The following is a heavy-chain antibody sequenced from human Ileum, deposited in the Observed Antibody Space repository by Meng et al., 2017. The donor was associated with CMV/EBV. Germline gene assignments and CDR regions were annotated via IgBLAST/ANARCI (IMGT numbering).Heavy chain of an antibody. CDR2: INHSGST. D-gene: IGHD2-2*01. Sequence: SETLSLTCAVYGGSFSGYYWSWTRQPPGKGLEWIGEINHSGSTNYNPTLKSRVTISVVTSKNQFSLKLSSVTAADTAVYYCARGKPRYCSSTSCYRPNYFDYWGQGTLVTVSS. CDR3: ARGKPRYCSSTSCYRPNYFDY. CDR1: GGSFSGYY. V-gene: IGHV4-34*01. J-gene: IGHJ4*02.